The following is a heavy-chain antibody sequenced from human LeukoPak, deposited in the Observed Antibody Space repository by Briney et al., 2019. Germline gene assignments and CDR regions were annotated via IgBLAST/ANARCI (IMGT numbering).Heavy chain of an antibody. Sequence: PSETLSLTCTVSGGSISSSSYYWGWIRQPPRKGLEWIGSIYYSGSTYYNPSLKSRVTISVDTSKNQFSLKLSSVTAADTAVYYCASNVRRQWLGLLDAFDIWGQGTMVTVSS. J-gene: IGHJ3*02. V-gene: IGHV4-39*07. D-gene: IGHD6-19*01. CDR1: GGSISSSSYY. CDR3: ASNVRRQWLGLLDAFDI. CDR2: IYYSGST.